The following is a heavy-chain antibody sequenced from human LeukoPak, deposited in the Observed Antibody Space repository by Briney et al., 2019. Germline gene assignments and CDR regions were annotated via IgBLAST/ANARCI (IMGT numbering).Heavy chain of an antibody. CDR2: INSDGSST. CDR1: GFTLSSYW. V-gene: IGHV3-74*01. D-gene: IGHD7-27*01. Sequence: GGPLRLSCAASGFTLSSYWMHWVRQVPGKGLVWVSRINSDGSSTSYADSVQGRFTISRDNAKNTLYLQMNSLRAEDTAVYYCVANWGYWGQGTLVTVSS. J-gene: IGHJ4*02. CDR3: VANWGY.